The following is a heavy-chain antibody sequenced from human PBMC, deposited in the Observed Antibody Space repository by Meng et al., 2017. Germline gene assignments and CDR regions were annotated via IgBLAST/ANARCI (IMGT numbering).Heavy chain of an antibody. Sequence: GGSLRLSCAASGFTFSSYEMNWVRQAPGKGLEWVSYISSSGSTIYYADSVKGRFTISRDNAKNSLYLQMNSLRAEDTAVYYCARDFAYCGGDCYRTPYYYYGMDVWGQGTTVTVSS. J-gene: IGHJ6*02. CDR2: ISSSGSTI. CDR1: GFTFSSYE. D-gene: IGHD2-21*02. V-gene: IGHV3-48*03. CDR3: ARDFAYCGGDCYRTPYYYYGMDV.